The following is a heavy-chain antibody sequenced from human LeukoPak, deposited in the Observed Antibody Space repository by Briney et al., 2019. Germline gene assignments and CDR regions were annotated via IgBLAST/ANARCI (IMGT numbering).Heavy chain of an antibody. CDR3: ARDRPEGSGWPTDNFDY. Sequence: EASVKVSCKASGYTFTGYYMHWVRQAPGQGLEWMGWINPNSGGTNYAQKFQGRVTMTRDTSISTAYMELSRLRSDDTAVYYCARDRPEGSGWPTDNFDYWGQGTLVTVSS. J-gene: IGHJ4*02. D-gene: IGHD6-19*01. CDR2: INPNSGGT. CDR1: GYTFTGYY. V-gene: IGHV1-2*02.